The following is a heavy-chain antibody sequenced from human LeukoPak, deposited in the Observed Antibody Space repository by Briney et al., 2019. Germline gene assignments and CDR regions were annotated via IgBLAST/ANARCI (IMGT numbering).Heavy chain of an antibody. Sequence: GGPLRLSCAASGFTFSSYSMNWVRQAPGKGLEWVSYISSSSSTIYYADSVKGRFTISRDNAKNSLYLQMNSLRAEDTAVYYCARHPAVAGTNFDYWGQGTLVTVSS. CDR1: GFTFSSYS. CDR2: ISSSSSTI. CDR3: ARHPAVAGTNFDY. D-gene: IGHD6-19*01. J-gene: IGHJ4*02. V-gene: IGHV3-48*04.